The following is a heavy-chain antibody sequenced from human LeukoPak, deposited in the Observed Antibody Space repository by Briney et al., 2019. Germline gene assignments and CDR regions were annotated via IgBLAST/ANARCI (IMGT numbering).Heavy chain of an antibody. CDR1: GFTVSSNY. Sequence: GGSLRLSCAASGFTVSSNYMSWVRQAPGKGLEWISLIYSGGTTYYADSVMGRFTISRDNSKTTLFLQMNSLKTEDTAVYYCATGGRSGVALEQWGQGTLVTVSS. CDR3: ATGGRSGVALEQ. CDR2: IYSGGTT. D-gene: IGHD3-3*01. J-gene: IGHJ4*02. V-gene: IGHV3-53*01.